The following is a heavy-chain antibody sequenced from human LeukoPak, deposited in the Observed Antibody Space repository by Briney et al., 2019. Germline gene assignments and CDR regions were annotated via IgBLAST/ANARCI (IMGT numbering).Heavy chain of an antibody. CDR1: GLSFSSFA. D-gene: IGHD2-15*01. Sequence: GRALRLYCAASGLSFSSFAMNWGGEAPGEGLEWVSSISSSSSYIYYADSVKGRFIISRDNAKNSLYLQMDSLRAEDTAVYYCARQVIGGICAWGQGTLVTVSS. CDR3: ARQVIGGICA. J-gene: IGHJ4*02. CDR2: ISSSSSYI. V-gene: IGHV3-21*01.